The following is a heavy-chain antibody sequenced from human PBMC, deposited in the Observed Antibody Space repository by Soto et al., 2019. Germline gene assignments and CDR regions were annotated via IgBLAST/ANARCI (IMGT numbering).Heavy chain of an antibody. CDR1: GFTFSTGW. V-gene: IGHV3-74*01. CDR2: INRDGSHT. Sequence: QPGGSLRLSCADSGFTFSTGWMHWVRQAPGKGLVWVSRINRDGSHTNYADSVKGRFTTSRDNAKNTLYLQMNSLRAEDTAEYYCVRGMYYFDYWGQGALVTVSS. J-gene: IGHJ4*02. D-gene: IGHD2-8*01. CDR3: VRGMYYFDY.